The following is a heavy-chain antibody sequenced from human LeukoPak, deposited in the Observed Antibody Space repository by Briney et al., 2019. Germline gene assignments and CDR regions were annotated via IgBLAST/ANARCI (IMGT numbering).Heavy chain of an antibody. J-gene: IGHJ4*02. Sequence: GESLKISCKGSGYSFSNNWIGWVRQMPGKGLEWMGIIYPGDSQTRYSPSFQGQVTISADKSISTAYLQWSSLKASDIAMYYCERLSAGSYFHLDYWGQGTLVTVSS. D-gene: IGHD1-26*01. V-gene: IGHV5-51*01. CDR2: IYPGDSQT. CDR1: GYSFSNNW. CDR3: ERLSAGSYFHLDY.